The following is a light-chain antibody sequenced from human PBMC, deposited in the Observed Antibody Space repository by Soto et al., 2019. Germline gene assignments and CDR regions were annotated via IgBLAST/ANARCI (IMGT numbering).Light chain of an antibody. J-gene: IGKJ3*01. CDR3: QQYNSWPT. Sequence: EIVMTQSPATLSVSPGERATLSCRASQSVSSNLAWYQQKPGQAPRLLIYGASTRATGIPARFSGSESGTAFTLTISSLQSEDFAVYYCQQYNSWPTFGPGTKVDIK. CDR1: QSVSSN. CDR2: GAS. V-gene: IGKV3-15*01.